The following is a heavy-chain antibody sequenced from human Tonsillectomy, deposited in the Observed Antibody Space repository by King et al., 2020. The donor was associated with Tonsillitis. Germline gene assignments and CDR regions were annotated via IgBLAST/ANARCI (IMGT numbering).Heavy chain of an antibody. Sequence: QLVQSGGGVVQPGRSLRLSCVASGFTFSSHGFHWVRQAPGKGLEWVADIWYDGSNESYVDSVKGRFTISRDNAKNTVYLQMNSLRAEDASVYYCARDPARSFDIWGQGTMVTVSS. V-gene: IGHV3-33*01. CDR3: ARDPARSFDI. J-gene: IGHJ3*02. CDR1: GFTFSSHG. CDR2: IWYDGSNE.